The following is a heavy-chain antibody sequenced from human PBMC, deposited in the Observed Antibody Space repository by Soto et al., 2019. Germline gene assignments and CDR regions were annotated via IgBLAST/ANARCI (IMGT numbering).Heavy chain of an antibody. CDR2: ISGCNGDT. J-gene: IGHJ4*02. V-gene: IGHV1-18*01. CDR3: ARAPQTVAGAGIWY. CDR1: VYTFTSYG. D-gene: IGHD6-13*01. Sequence: XSVKVSCKGSVYTFTSYGISWVRQAPGQGLEWMGWISGCNGDTNYAQKYQGRVTMTTDTSTSTAYMELRSLRSDDTAVYYCARAPQTVAGAGIWYWGQGTLATVSS.